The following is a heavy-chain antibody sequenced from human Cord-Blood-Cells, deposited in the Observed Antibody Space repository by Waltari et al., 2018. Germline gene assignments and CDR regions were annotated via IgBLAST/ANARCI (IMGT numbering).Heavy chain of an antibody. V-gene: IGHV5-51*01. J-gene: IGHJ3*02. Sequence: EVQLVQSGAEVKKPGESLKISCQGSGNSFTTYWIGVVPQLPGKGLEWMGVIYPGDSDTRYSPSFQGQVTISADKSISTAYLQWSSLKASDTAMYYCARRAGYSSSWYAFDIWGQGTMVTVSS. D-gene: IGHD6-13*01. CDR2: IYPGDSDT. CDR3: ARRAGYSSSWYAFDI. CDR1: GNSFTTYW.